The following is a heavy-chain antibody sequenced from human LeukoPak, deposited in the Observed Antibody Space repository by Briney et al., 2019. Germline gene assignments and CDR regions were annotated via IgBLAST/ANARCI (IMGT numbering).Heavy chain of an antibody. D-gene: IGHD2-21*01. V-gene: IGHV3-72*01. CDR2: TRNKPNSYTT. J-gene: IGHJ2*01. CDR1: GFIVSDHY. CDR3: ARLFSDPYPRYFDL. Sequence: PGGSLRLSCAASGFIVSDHYMDWVRQAPGKGLEWVGRTRNKPNSYTTEYAASVKGRFTISRDDSKDLVYLQMSSLKTEDTAVYYCARLFSDPYPRYFDLWGRSTLVTVS.